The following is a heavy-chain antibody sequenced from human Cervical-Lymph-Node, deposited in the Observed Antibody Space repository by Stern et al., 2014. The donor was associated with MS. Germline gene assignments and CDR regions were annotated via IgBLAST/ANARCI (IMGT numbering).Heavy chain of an antibody. D-gene: IGHD3-10*01. CDR1: GFTFSSYG. J-gene: IGHJ6*02. CDR3: ATNRVMVPGKDFFYGLDV. CDR2: MSYDGSSQ. Sequence: VQLVESGGGVVQPGRSLRLSWAASGFTFSSYGMLWFRQAPGKGLEWVALMSYDGSSQYYADSVKGRFTVSRDNSKNTLYLQMSSLRAEDTAVYYCATNRVMVPGKDFFYGLDVWGQGTTVTVSS. V-gene: IGHV3-30*03.